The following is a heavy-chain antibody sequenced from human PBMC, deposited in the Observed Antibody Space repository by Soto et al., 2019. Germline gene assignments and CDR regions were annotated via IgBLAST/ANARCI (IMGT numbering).Heavy chain of an antibody. CDR3: ARARLDTPALDY. CDR2: MSYDGSNK. J-gene: IGHJ4*02. D-gene: IGHD2-2*01. CDR1: GFTFSSYA. Sequence: ESGGGVVPPGRSLRLSCAASGFTFSSYAMHWVRQAPGKGLEWVAVMSYDGSNKYYADSVKGRFTISRDNSKNTLYLQMNSLRAEDTAVYYCARARLDTPALDYWGQGTLVTVSS. V-gene: IGHV3-30-3*01.